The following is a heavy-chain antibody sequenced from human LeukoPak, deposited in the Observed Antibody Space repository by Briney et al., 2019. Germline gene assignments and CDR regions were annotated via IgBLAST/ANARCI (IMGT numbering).Heavy chain of an antibody. D-gene: IGHD3-22*01. CDR2: IYYSGST. CDR3: ARDRSSGYYRNYFDY. Sequence: SETLSLTCTVSGGSISSYYWSWIRQPPGKGLEWIGYIYYSGSTNYNPSLKSRVTISVDTSKNQFSLKLSSVTAADTAVYYCARDRSSGYYRNYFDYWGQGTLDTVSS. V-gene: IGHV4-59*01. CDR1: GGSISSYY. J-gene: IGHJ4*02.